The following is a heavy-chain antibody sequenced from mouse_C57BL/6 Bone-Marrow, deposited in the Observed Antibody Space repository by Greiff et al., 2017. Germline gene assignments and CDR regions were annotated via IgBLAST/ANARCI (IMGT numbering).Heavy chain of an antibody. V-gene: IGHV14-2*01. D-gene: IGHD1-1*01. Sequence: VQLKESGAELVKPGASVKLSCTASGFNIKDYYIHWVKQRTEQGLEWIGRIDPEDGETKYAPKFQDKATITADTSSNTAYLQLSSLTSEDTAVYYCTRSLIYYDTNYGGQGTTLTVSS. CDR2: IDPEDGET. J-gene: IGHJ2*01. CDR3: TRSLIYYDTNY. CDR1: GFNIKDYY.